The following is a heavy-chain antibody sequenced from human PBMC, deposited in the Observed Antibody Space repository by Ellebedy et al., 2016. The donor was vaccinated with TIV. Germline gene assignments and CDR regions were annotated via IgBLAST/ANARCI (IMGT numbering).Heavy chain of an antibody. D-gene: IGHD5-12*01. J-gene: IGHJ4*02. CDR1: GFPFSSFW. Sequence: GESLKISCAASGFPFSSFWMSWVRQAPGKGLEWVANTKEAGSEKYYVDSVRGRFTISRDNAKNSLYLQMNSLRAEDTAVYYCARDRGYDTFDYWGQGILVTVSS. V-gene: IGHV3-7*01. CDR2: TKEAGSEK. CDR3: ARDRGYDTFDY.